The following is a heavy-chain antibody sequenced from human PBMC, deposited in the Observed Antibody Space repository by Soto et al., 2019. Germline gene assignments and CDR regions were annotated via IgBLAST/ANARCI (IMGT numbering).Heavy chain of an antibody. Sequence: SETLSLTCTVSGGSXSSYYWSWIRQPPGKGLEWIGYIYYSGSTNYNPSLKSRVTISVDTSKNQFSLKLSSVTAADTAVYYCAASMCRGGSGYGKNWFDPWGQGTLVTVS. CDR1: GGSXSSYY. CDR3: AASMCRGGSGYGKNWFDP. D-gene: IGHD2-15*01. CDR2: IYYSGST. J-gene: IGHJ5*02. V-gene: IGHV4-59*08.